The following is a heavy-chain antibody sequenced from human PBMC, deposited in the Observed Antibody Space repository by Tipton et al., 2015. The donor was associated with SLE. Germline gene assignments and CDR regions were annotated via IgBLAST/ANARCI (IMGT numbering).Heavy chain of an antibody. D-gene: IGHD2-15*01. CDR2: INSDGSST. V-gene: IGHV3-74*01. CDR1: GFTFSSYW. J-gene: IGHJ4*02. CDR3: AKEPVRGRSYSDY. Sequence: GSLRLSCAASGFTFSSYWMHWVRQAPGKGLVWVSRINSDGSSTSYADSVKGRFTISRDNAKNTLYLQMNSLRAEDTAVYYCAKEPVRGRSYSDYWGQGTLVTVSS.